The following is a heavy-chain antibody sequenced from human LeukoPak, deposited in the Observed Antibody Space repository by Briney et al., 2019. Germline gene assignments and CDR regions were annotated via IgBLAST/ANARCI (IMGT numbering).Heavy chain of an antibody. D-gene: IGHD1-14*01. CDR3: TRENGAVTPFSC. CDR2: VNLSRAT. J-gene: IGHJ1*01. V-gene: IGHV4-4*02. Sequence: PSGTLSPSCAVSGVSIMTTSWWSWVRPPPNKGLDLIGEVNLSRATTYKPSLESRVTISIDKSKNNLYLELNTVTAADTAVYYFTRENGAVTPFSCWGQGTLVTVSS. CDR1: GVSIMTTSW.